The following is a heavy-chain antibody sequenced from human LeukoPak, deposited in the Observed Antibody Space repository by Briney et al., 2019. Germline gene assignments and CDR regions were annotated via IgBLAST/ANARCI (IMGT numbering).Heavy chain of an antibody. CDR3: AKDNSRSGWSAAPGGFDY. J-gene: IGHJ4*02. V-gene: IGHV3-9*01. D-gene: IGHD6-19*01. CDR1: GFTFDDYA. Sequence: PGGSLRLSCAASGFTFDDYAMHWVRQAPGKGLEWVSGISWNSGSIGYANSVKGRFTISRDNAKNSLYLQMNSLRAEDTALYYCAKDNSRSGWSAAPGGFDYWGQGTLVTVSS. CDR2: ISWNSGSI.